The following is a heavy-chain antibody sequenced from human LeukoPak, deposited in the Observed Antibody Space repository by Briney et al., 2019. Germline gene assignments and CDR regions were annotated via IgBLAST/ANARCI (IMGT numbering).Heavy chain of an antibody. CDR1: GGSISSYY. J-gene: IGHJ4*02. V-gene: IGHV4-59*01. D-gene: IGHD5-12*01. Sequence: SETLSLTCTVSGGSISSYYWSWIRQPPGKGLEWIGYIYYSGSTYYNPSLKSRVTISVHTSKNQFSLKLSSVTAADTAVYYCARLSGYGWESFYDYWGQGTLVIVSS. CDR3: ARLSGYGWESFYDY. CDR2: IYYSGST.